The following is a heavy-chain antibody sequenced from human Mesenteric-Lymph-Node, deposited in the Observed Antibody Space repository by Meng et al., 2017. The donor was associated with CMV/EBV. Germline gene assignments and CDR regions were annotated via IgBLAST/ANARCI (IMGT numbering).Heavy chain of an antibody. J-gene: IGHJ4*02. CDR1: GGSISTYY. D-gene: IGHD2-2*02. CDR3: AREIPYYDY. Sequence: GSLRLSCSVSGGSISTYYWSWIRQSPGKGLEWIGYTYYRGSTTYNPSLKSRFTISVDTSKNQFSLKLSSVTAADTAVYYCAREIPYYDYWGQGTLVTRLL. CDR2: TYYRGST. V-gene: IGHV4-59*01.